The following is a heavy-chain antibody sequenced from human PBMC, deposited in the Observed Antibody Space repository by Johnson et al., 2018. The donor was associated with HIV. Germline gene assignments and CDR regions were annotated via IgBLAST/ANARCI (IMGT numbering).Heavy chain of an antibody. CDR3: ARDFKDSSSWYGAFDI. Sequence: QVQLVESGGGLVTPGGSLRLSCAASGFTFSSYAMHWIRQAPGKGLEWVAVISYDGSNKYYADSVKGRFTISRDNSKNTLYLQMNSLRAEDTAVYYCARDFKDSSSWYGAFDIWGQGTMVTVSS. V-gene: IGHV3-30-3*01. CDR1: GFTFSSYA. J-gene: IGHJ3*02. CDR2: ISYDGSNK. D-gene: IGHD6-13*01.